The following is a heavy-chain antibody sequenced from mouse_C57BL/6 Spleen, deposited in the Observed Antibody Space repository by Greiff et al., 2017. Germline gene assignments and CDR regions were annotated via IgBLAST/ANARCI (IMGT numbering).Heavy chain of an antibody. CDR1: GYTFTSYW. CDR3: ARSRDYGSSWGFAY. J-gene: IGHJ3*01. Sequence: QVLLPQPGAELVMPGASVKLFCKASGYTFTSYWMHWVKQRPGQGLEWIGEIDPSDSYTKYNQKFKGKSTLTVDKSSSTAYIQLGSLTSEDSAVYYCARSRDYGSSWGFAYWSQGTLDTVST. D-gene: IGHD1-1*01. CDR2: IDPSDSYT. V-gene: IGHV1-69*01.